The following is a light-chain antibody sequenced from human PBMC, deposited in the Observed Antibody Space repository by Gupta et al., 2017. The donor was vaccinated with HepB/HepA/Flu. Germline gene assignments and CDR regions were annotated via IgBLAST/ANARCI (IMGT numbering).Light chain of an antibody. CDR2: EVF. V-gene: IGLV2-8*01. Sequence: QSALTQPLSASGSPGQSVTISCTGTSSDVGGYDWVSWYQQHPGKAPKLIIYEVFKRPSGVPDRFSGTKSGNTASLTVSGLQAEDEADYYCSSYAGTKKIFGGGTKLTV. CDR1: SSDVGGYDW. CDR3: SSYAGTKKI. J-gene: IGLJ2*01.